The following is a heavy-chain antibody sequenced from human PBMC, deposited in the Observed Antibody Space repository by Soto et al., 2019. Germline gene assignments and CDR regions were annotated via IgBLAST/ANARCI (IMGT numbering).Heavy chain of an antibody. CDR3: AKQKVRYGDYVRTQPKDQPTMFDY. J-gene: IGHJ4*02. CDR1: GFTFSSYA. V-gene: IGHV3-23*01. CDR2: ISGSGGST. D-gene: IGHD4-17*01. Sequence: PGGSLRLSCAASGFTFSSYAMSWVRQAPGKGLEWVSAISGSGGSTYYADSVKGRFTISRDNSKNTLYLQMNSLRAEDTAVYYCAKQKVRYGDYVRTQPKDQPTMFDYWGQGTLVTVSS.